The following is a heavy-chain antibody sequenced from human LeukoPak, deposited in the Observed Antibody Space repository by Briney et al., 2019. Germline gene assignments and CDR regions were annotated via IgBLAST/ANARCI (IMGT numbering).Heavy chain of an antibody. V-gene: IGHV1-69*06. CDR2: IIPIFGTA. Sequence: ASVKVSCKASGGTFSSYAISWVRQAPVQGLEWMGGIIPIFGTANYAQKFQGRATITADKSTSTAYMELSSLRSEDTAVYYCATSGKVGATPWGFDYWGQGTLVTVSS. CDR3: ATSGKVGATPWGFDY. CDR1: GGTFSSYA. J-gene: IGHJ4*02. D-gene: IGHD1-26*01.